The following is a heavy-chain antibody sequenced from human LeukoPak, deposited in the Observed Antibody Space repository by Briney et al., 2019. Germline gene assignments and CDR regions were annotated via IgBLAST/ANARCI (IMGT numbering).Heavy chain of an antibody. CDR3: ARSAFPTAMGIIY. V-gene: IGHV1-69*05. CDR1: GGTFSSYA. Sequence: SVKVSCKASGGTFSSYAISWVRQAPGQGLELMGGIIPIFGTANYAQKFQGRVTITTDESTSTAYMELSSLRSEDTAVYYCARSAFPTAMGIIYWGQGTLVTVSS. CDR2: IIPIFGTA. J-gene: IGHJ4*02. D-gene: IGHD5-18*01.